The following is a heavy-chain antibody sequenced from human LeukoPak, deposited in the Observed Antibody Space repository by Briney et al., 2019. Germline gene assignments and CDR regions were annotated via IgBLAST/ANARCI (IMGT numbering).Heavy chain of an antibody. V-gene: IGHV3-20*04. D-gene: IGHD1/OR15-1a*01. Sequence: PGGSLRLSCAASGFTFDDYGMSWVRQAPGKGLEWVSGINWSGVRTGYADSLKGRFTISRDNAKNTLYLQMNSLRAEDTALYYCARDSATTDNWGQGTLVTVSS. CDR2: INWSGVRT. J-gene: IGHJ4*02. CDR1: GFTFDDYG. CDR3: ARDSATTDN.